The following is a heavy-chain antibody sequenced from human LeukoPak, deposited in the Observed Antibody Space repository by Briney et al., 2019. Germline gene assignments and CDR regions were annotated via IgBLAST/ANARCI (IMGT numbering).Heavy chain of an antibody. CDR3: AREADPLKLERPRWGYYGMDV. CDR1: GGSISSGSYY. V-gene: IGHV4-61*02. Sequence: SSQTLSLTCTVSGGSISSGSYYWSWTRQPAGKGLEWIGRIYTSGSTNYNPSLKSRVTISVDTSKNQFSLKLSSVTAADTAVYYCAREADPLKLERPRWGYYGMDVWGQGTLVTVSS. CDR2: IYTSGST. J-gene: IGHJ6*02. D-gene: IGHD1-1*01.